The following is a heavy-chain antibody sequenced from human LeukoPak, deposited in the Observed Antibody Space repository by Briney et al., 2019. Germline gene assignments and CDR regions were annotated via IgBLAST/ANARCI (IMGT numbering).Heavy chain of an antibody. CDR2: IYYSGST. Sequence: SETLSLTCSVSGGSISSSSYYWSWIRQPPGKGLEWIGYIYYSGSTYYNPSLKSRVTISVDTSKNQFSLKLSSVTAADTAVYYCARVGYMVAAAGTSPVYFDYWGQGTLVTVSS. V-gene: IGHV4-31*03. J-gene: IGHJ4*02. CDR1: GGSISSSSYY. D-gene: IGHD6-13*01. CDR3: ARVGYMVAAAGTSPVYFDY.